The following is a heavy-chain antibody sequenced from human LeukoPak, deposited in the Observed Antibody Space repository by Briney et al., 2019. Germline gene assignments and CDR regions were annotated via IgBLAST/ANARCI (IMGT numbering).Heavy chain of an antibody. J-gene: IGHJ4*02. V-gene: IGHV3-11*01. D-gene: IGHD1-26*01. Sequence: GGSLRLSCAASGFTFSDYYMGWVRQAPGKGLECVSYIRYNGGDIYYADSVKGRFTISRDNARSSLYLQMNSLRAEDTAVYYCARDIVAAGLFFDYWGQGTPVTVSS. CDR3: ARDIVAAGLFFDY. CDR2: IRYNGGDI. CDR1: GFTFSDYY.